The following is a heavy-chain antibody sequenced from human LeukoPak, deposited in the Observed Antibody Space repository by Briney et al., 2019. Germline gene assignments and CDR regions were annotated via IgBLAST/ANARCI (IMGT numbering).Heavy chain of an antibody. V-gene: IGHV3-48*02. CDR1: GFTFSSYS. J-gene: IGHJ4*02. CDR3: ARVRKGLGYCSSTSCYSDY. CDR2: ISSSGSAI. D-gene: IGHD2-2*01. Sequence: PGGSLRLSCAASGFTFSSYSMNWVRQAPGKGLEWVSYISSSGSAIYYADSVKGRFTISRDNAKNSLYLQMNSLRDEDTAVYYCARVRKGLGYCSSTSCYSDYWGQGTLVTVSS.